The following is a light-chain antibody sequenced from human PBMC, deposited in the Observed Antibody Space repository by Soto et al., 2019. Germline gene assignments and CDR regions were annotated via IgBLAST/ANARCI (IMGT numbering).Light chain of an antibody. J-gene: IGKJ2*01. V-gene: IGKV3-15*01. Sequence: EIVMTQSPATLSVSLGDRATLSCRASQSVSTYLAWYQQKPGQAPRLLIYGASTRATGIPARFSGNGSETDFTLTISSLQSEDFAVYYCQQYDSWPPSYTFGQGTKLEIK. CDR1: QSVSTY. CDR3: QQYDSWPPSYT. CDR2: GAS.